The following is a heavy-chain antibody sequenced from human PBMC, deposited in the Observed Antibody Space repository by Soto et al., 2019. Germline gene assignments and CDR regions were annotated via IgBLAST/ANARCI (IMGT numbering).Heavy chain of an antibody. CDR1: GYTFTTYD. CDR2: MNPNSGNT. V-gene: IGHV1-8*01. J-gene: IGHJ4*02. CDR3: ARDMTTGVY. Sequence: VASVKVSCKASGYTFTTYDINWVRQAAGQGLEWMGWMNPNSGNTGYAQKFQGRVTMTRNTSTSTGYMELSGLTSEDTAVYYCARDMTTGVYWGQGTLVTVSS. D-gene: IGHD4-4*01.